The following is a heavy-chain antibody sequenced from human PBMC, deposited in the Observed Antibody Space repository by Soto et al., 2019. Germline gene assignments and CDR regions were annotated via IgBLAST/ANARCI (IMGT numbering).Heavy chain of an antibody. V-gene: IGHV3-23*01. CDR1: GFTFTDYA. J-gene: IGHJ4*02. CDR3: AKEIVAGAYVETSAFDF. CDR2: IGGRGGDT. D-gene: IGHD3-22*01. Sequence: PGGSLRLSCAASGFTFTDYAMSWVRQAPGKGLECVSVIGGRGGDTYLADSVKGRFTISRDNSKNTLYLQMDRLRVEDTARYFCAKEIVAGAYVETSAFDFWGQGTLVTVSS.